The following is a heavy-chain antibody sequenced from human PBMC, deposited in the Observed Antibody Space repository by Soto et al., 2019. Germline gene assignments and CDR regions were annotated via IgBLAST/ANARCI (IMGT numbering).Heavy chain of an antibody. CDR3: ATVLGIAVGGTAACDY. D-gene: IGHD6-19*01. V-gene: IGHV3-15*01. CDR2: IKSKTDGGTT. Sequence: EVQLVESGGGLVKPGGSLRLSCVASGFTFSNAWMTWVRQAPGKGLQWVGRIKSKTDGGTTDYAAPVQGSFTISRADSKNTGYLQLNSLKTENTAEYFCATVLGIAVGGTAACDYWGQGTRVTVSS. J-gene: IGHJ4*02. CDR1: GFTFSNAW.